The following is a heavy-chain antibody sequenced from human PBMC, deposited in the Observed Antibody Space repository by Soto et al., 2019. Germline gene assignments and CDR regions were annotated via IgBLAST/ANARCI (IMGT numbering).Heavy chain of an antibody. J-gene: IGHJ6*02. CDR2: ISGSGGST. CDR1: GFTFSSYA. Sequence: EVQLLESGGGLVQPGGSLRLSCAASGFTFSSYAMSWVRQAPGKGLEWVSAISGSGGSTYYADSVKGRFTISRDNSKNALYLQMNSLRAEDTAVYYCAKGNSYYYYYGMDVWGQGTTVTVSS. CDR3: AKGNSYYYYYGMDV. V-gene: IGHV3-23*01. D-gene: IGHD1-1*01.